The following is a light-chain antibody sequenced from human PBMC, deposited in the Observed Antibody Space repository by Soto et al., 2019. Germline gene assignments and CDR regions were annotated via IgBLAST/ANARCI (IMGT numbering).Light chain of an antibody. CDR2: DVS. CDR1: SSYVGAYNY. J-gene: IGLJ1*01. CDR3: SSYTSSSTYV. V-gene: IGLV2-14*01. Sequence: QSVLTQPASVSGSPGQSITISCTGTSSYVGAYNYVSWYQQHPAKVPKLMIYDVSNRPSGVSDRFSGSKSGNTASLTISGLQAEDEADYYCSSYTSSSTYVFVTGTKSPS.